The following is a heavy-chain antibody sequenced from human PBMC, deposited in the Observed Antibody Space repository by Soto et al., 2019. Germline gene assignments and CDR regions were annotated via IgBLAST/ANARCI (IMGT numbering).Heavy chain of an antibody. Sequence: PSETLSLTCTVSGGSISSSSYYWGWIRQPPGKGLEWIGSIYYSGSTYYNPSLKSRVTISVDTSKNQFSLKLSSVTAADTAVYYCARHYDFWSGYYRSYYYYGMDVWGQGTTGTVS. CDR1: GGSISSSSYY. CDR2: IYYSGST. D-gene: IGHD3-3*01. V-gene: IGHV4-39*01. J-gene: IGHJ6*02. CDR3: ARHYDFWSGYYRSYYYYGMDV.